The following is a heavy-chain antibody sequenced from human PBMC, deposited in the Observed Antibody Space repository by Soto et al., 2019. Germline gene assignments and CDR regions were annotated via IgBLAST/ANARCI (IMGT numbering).Heavy chain of an antibody. J-gene: IGHJ4*02. Sequence: LRLSGEASGFTFSNYAMSWVRQAPGKGLEWVSAISGGGAAPYYVDSVKGRFTISRDNIKITLYLQMNNLRAEDTAVYYCVRSRRQWFGGLLSYYFDYWGQGTVVTVSS. CDR1: GFTFSNYA. D-gene: IGHD3-10*01. V-gene: IGHV3-23*01. CDR2: ISGGGAAP. CDR3: VRSRRQWFGGLLSYYFDY.